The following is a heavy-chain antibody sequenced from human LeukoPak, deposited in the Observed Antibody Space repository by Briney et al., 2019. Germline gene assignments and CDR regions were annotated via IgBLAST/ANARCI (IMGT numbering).Heavy chain of an antibody. J-gene: IGHJ4*02. V-gene: IGHV4-34*01. CDR1: GGSFSGYY. CDR3: ARPMKSGSYYAFDY. Sequence: PSETLSLTCAVYGGSFSGYYWSWIRQPPGKGLEWIGEINHSGSTNYNPSLKSRVTISVDTSKNQFSLKLSSVTAADTAVYYCARPMKSGSYYAFDYWGQGTLVTVSS. D-gene: IGHD1-26*01. CDR2: INHSGST.